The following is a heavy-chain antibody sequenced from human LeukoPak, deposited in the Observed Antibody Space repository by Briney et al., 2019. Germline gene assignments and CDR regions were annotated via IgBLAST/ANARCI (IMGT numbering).Heavy chain of an antibody. CDR1: GGSISSYY. V-gene: IGHV4-59*01. D-gene: IGHD5-12*01. CDR2: IYYSGST. J-gene: IGHJ4*02. CDR3: ARGGRGYPQTY. Sequence: PSETLSLTRTVSGGSISSYYWSWIRQPPGKGLEWIGYIYYSGSTNYNPSLKSRVTISVDTSKNQFSLKLSSVTAADTAVYYCARGGRGYPQTYWGQGTLVTVSS.